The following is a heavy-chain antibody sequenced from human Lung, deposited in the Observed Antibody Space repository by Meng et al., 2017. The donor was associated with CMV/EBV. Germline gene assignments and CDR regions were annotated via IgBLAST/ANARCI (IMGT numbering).Heavy chain of an antibody. CDR3: ARIRDSSGWFSSYYFDY. Sequence: SGXXLVXPTETLTLTCTVSGFSLSNARMGVSWIRQPPGKALEWLAHIFSNDEKSYSTSLKSRLTISKDTSKSQVVLTMTNMDPVDTATYYCARIRDSSGWFSSYYFDYWXQGTXGTGSS. V-gene: IGHV2-26*01. CDR1: GFSLSNARMG. D-gene: IGHD6-19*01. J-gene: IGHJ4*02. CDR2: IFSNDEK.